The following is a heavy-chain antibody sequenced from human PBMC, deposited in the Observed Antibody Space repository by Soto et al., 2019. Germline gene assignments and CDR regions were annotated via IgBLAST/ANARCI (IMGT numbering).Heavy chain of an antibody. Sequence: SVKVSCKASGGTFSSYGISWVRQAPGQVLEWMGWILPIFGTATYAQKFRGRVTITADESTRTAYMELNSLRSEDTAVYYCAREGAGGLPENYYGMDVWGQGTTVTVSS. CDR2: ILPIFGTA. J-gene: IGHJ6*02. CDR3: AREGAGGLPENYYGMDV. CDR1: GGTFSSYG. D-gene: IGHD3-10*01. V-gene: IGHV1-69*13.